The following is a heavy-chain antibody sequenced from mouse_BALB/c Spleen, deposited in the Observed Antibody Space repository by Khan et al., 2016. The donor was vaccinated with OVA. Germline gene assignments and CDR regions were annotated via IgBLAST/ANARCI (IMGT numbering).Heavy chain of an antibody. Sequence: QVQLQQSRAELVKAGASVKMSCKASGYTFTSYWMHWVKQRLGQGLEWFAETNPTNGRTYYNEKFKSKATLTVAKSSSTAYMLLSGPTFEDSAVYYCARIKKIVATYFDYWGQGTTLTGSS. V-gene: IGHV1S81*02. CDR1: GYTFTSYW. CDR2: TNPTNGRT. J-gene: IGHJ2*01. D-gene: IGHD1-1*01. CDR3: ARIKKIVATYFDY.